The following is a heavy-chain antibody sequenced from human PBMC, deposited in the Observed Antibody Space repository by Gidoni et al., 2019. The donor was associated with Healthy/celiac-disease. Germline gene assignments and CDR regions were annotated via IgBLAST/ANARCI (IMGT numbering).Heavy chain of an antibody. CDR3: ARRGGNSRIGGQFDY. D-gene: IGHD2-21*02. J-gene: IGHJ4*02. Sequence: QVQLVESGGGVVQPGRSLRLSCAASGFTFSSYAMHWVRQAPGKGLEWVAVISYDGSNKYYADSVKGRFTISRDNSKNTLYLQMNSLRAEDTAVYYCARRGGNSRIGGQFDYWGQGTLVTVSS. CDR1: GFTFSSYA. CDR2: ISYDGSNK. V-gene: IGHV3-30-3*01.